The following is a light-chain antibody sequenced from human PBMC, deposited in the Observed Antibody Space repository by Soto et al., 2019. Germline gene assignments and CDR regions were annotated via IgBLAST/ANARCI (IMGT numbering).Light chain of an antibody. Sequence: DIQMTQSPPTLSASVGDRVYITCRASQSIRHYLAWYQQMPGKAPKLLIYGASTLQSGVPSRFSGSGSGTEFTLTISSLQPDDFGTYFCQHHNSYSQTFGQGTKVEIK. CDR2: GAS. V-gene: IGKV1-5*01. J-gene: IGKJ1*01. CDR3: QHHNSYSQT. CDR1: QSIRHY.